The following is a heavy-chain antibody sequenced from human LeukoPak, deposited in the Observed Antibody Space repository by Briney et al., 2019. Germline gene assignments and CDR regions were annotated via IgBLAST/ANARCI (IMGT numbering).Heavy chain of an antibody. V-gene: IGHV4-34*01. CDR3: ARVESNGSGSYIEY. CDR1: GGSFSGYY. Sequence: SETLSLTCAVYGGSFSGYYWSWIRQPPGKGLEWIGEINHSGSTNYNPSPKSRVTISVDTSKNQFSLKLSSVTAADTAVYYCARVESNGSGSYIEYWGQGTLVTVSS. CDR2: INHSGST. J-gene: IGHJ4*02. D-gene: IGHD3-10*01.